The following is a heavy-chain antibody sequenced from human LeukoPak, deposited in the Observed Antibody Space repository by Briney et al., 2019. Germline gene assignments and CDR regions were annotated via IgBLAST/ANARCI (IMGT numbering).Heavy chain of an antibody. V-gene: IGHV1-24*01. CDR3: AKGFDLLTGSHDVLDI. D-gene: IGHD3-9*01. CDR2: FDPEDGET. Sequence: ASVKVSCKVSGYTLTELSMPWVRQAPGKGLEWMGGFDPEDGETIYAQKFQGRVTMTEDTSTDTAYMELSSLRSEDTAVYYCAKGFDLLTGSHDVLDIWGQGTMVTVSS. CDR1: GYTLTELS. J-gene: IGHJ3*02.